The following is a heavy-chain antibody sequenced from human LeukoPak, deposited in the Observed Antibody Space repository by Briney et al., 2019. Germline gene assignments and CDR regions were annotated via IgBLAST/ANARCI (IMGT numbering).Heavy chain of an antibody. CDR3: AKGPTSGSFSFDY. D-gene: IGHD1-26*01. V-gene: IGHV3-30*18. J-gene: IGHJ4*02. Sequence: GGSLRLSCAASGFTFSSYGMHWVRQAPGKGLEWVAVISYDGSNKYYVDSVKGRFTISRDNSKNTLYLQMNSLRAEDTAVYYCAKGPTSGSFSFDYWGQGTLVTVSS. CDR1: GFTFSSYG. CDR2: ISYDGSNK.